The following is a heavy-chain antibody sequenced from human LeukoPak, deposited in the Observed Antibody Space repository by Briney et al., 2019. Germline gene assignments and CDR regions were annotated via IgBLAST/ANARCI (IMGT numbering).Heavy chain of an antibody. CDR2: IIPILGIA. Sequence: SVKVSCKASGGTFSSYTISWVRQAPGQGLEWMGRIIPILGIANYAQKFQGRVTITADKSTSTAYMELSSLRSEDTAVYYCARDGLDGYSYGSLDYWGQGTLVTVSS. V-gene: IGHV1-69*04. D-gene: IGHD5-18*01. CDR1: GGTFSSYT. J-gene: IGHJ4*02. CDR3: ARDGLDGYSYGSLDY.